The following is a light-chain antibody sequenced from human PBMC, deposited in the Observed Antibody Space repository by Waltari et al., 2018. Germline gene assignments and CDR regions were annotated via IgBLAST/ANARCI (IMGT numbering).Light chain of an antibody. CDR1: QSISRY. V-gene: IGKV3-20*01. CDR2: GAS. Sequence: IMLTQSPGTLSLSPGERATLSCRASQSISRYLAWYQQKPGQAPRLLIYGASTRATGIPDRFSGSVSGTDFSLTISGLKPEDAAVYYCQHHFRLPATFGQGTKVEIK. J-gene: IGKJ1*01. CDR3: QHHFRLPAT.